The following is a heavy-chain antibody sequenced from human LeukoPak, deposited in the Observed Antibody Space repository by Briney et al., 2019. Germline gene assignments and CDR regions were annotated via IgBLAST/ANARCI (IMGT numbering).Heavy chain of an antibody. D-gene: IGHD3-10*01. CDR2: ISHDGSNK. Sequence: GRSLRLSCAASGFTFSSYGMHWVRQAPGKGLEWVAVISHDGSNKYYADSVKGRFTISRDNSKNTLYLQMNSLRAEDTAVYYCALLWFGESDYSGAFDIWGQGTMVTVSS. V-gene: IGHV3-30*03. CDR1: GFTFSSYG. CDR3: ALLWFGESDYSGAFDI. J-gene: IGHJ3*02.